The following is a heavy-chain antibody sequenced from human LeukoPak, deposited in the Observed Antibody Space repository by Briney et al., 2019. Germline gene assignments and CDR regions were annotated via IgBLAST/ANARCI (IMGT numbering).Heavy chain of an antibody. Sequence: PSGTLSLTCAVSGGSISSSYWWSWVRQPPGKGLEWIGEIYHSGSTNYNQSLKSRVAMSVDKSKSQFSLMLSSVTAADTAVYFCARWATGIDYWGQGILVTVSS. CDR2: IYHSGST. V-gene: IGHV4-4*02. J-gene: IGHJ4*02. CDR3: ARWATGIDY. CDR1: GGSISSSYW.